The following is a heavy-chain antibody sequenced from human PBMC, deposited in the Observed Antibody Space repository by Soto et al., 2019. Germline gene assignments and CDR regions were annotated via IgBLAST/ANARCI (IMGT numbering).Heavy chain of an antibody. Sequence: EVQLVESGGGLVKPGGSLRLSCAASGFTFSSYSMNWVRQAPGKGLEWVSSISSSSSYIYYADSVKGRFTISRDNAKNSLYLQMNSLRAEDTAVYYCARPTVTTYYGIDVWGQGTTVTVSS. CDR1: GFTFSSYS. CDR3: ARPTVTTYYGIDV. D-gene: IGHD4-4*01. V-gene: IGHV3-21*01. J-gene: IGHJ6*02. CDR2: ISSSSSYI.